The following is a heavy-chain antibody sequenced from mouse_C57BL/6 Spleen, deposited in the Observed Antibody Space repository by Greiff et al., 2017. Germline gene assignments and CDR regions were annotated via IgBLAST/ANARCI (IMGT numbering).Heavy chain of an antibody. CDR3: ARIKDGSSEWYFDV. V-gene: IGHV8-8*01. CDR1: GFSLSTFGMG. CDR2: IWWDDDK. J-gene: IGHJ1*03. D-gene: IGHD1-1*01. Sequence: QVTLKESGPGILQPSQTLSLTCSFSGFSLSTFGMGVGWIRQPSGKGLEWLAHIWWDDDKYYHPALKSRLTISKDTSKNQVFLKIANVDTADTATYYWARIKDGSSEWYFDVWGTGTTVTVSS.